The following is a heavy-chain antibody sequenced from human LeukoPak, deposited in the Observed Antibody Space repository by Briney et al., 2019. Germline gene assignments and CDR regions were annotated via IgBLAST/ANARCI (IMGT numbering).Heavy chain of an antibody. D-gene: IGHD2-15*01. Sequence: GGSLRLSCAASGVTFSGYAMTWVRQAPGKGLEWVSTISESGANTHYAASVKGRFTISRDDSKNTLYVQMNSLRVEDTAIYYCTIQCSGRSCRLPDVWGQGTTVTVSS. J-gene: IGHJ6*02. CDR1: GVTFSGYA. CDR2: ISESGANT. V-gene: IGHV3-23*01. CDR3: TIQCSGRSCRLPDV.